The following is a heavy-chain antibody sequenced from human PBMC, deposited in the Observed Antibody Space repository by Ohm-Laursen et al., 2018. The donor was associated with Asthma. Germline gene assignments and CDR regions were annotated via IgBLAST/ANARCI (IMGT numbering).Heavy chain of an antibody. D-gene: IGHD4-17*01. J-gene: IGHJ4*02. Sequence: GSLRLSCAASGFTFSLYAINWVRQAPGKGLEWVSYISSDSVTIYYADSVKGRLTISRDNSKNTLYLQMNSLRAEDTAVYYCAKLPSDYGDYIDYWGQGTLVTVSS. V-gene: IGHV3-48*01. CDR2: ISSDSVTI. CDR3: AKLPSDYGDYIDY. CDR1: GFTFSLYA.